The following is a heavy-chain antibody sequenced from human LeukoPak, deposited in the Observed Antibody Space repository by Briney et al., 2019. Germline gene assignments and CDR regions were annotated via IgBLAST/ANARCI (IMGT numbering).Heavy chain of an antibody. CDR2: IYYSGST. D-gene: IGHD5-18*01. CDR1: GGSISSYY. Sequence: PSETLSLTCTVSGGSISSYYWSWIRQPPGKGLEWIGYIYYSGSTNYNPSLKSRVTISVDTSKNQFSLKLSSVTAADTAVHYCARGKYSYGYVAYWGQGTLVTVSS. J-gene: IGHJ4*02. V-gene: IGHV4-59*01. CDR3: ARGKYSYGYVAY.